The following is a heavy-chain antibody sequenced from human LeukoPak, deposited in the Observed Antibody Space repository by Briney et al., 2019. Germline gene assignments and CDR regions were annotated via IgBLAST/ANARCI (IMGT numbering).Heavy chain of an antibody. V-gene: IGHV3-11*04. CDR2: ISSSGSTI. Sequence: GGSLRLSCAASGFTFSDYYMSWIRQAPGKGLEWVSYISSSGSTIYNADSVKGRFTISRDNAKSSLFLQLNNLRVEDTGVYYCARWNLGSDYWGQGTLVTVSS. D-gene: IGHD1-1*01. CDR1: GFTFSDYY. CDR3: ARWNLGSDY. J-gene: IGHJ4*02.